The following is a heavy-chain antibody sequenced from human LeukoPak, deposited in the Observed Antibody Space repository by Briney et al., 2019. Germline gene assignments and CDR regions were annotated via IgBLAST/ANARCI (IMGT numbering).Heavy chain of an antibody. J-gene: IGHJ5*02. D-gene: IGHD6-19*01. V-gene: IGHV4-59*01. Sequence: PSETLSLTCTVSGASISSSYWSWIRQPPGKGLEWIGYIYYSGTTKYNPSLRSRVTISIDTSKNQFSLKVNSVTAADTAVYYCARGQPQRYNSDWYVNWFDPWGQGTLDSVSS. CDR1: GASISSSY. CDR2: IYYSGTT. CDR3: ARGQPQRYNSDWYVNWFDP.